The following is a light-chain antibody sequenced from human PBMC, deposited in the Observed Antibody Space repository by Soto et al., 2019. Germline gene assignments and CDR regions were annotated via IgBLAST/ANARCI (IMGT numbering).Light chain of an antibody. V-gene: IGLV1-47*01. CDR1: TSNIGSKF. Sequence: QSVLTQPPSASGTPGQRVTISCSGSTSNIGSKFVYWYQQNPGTAPKLLIYANEQRPSGVPDRFSGSKSGTSASLAISGLRSEDEADYYCAAWDGTLSAWVFGGGTQLIVL. J-gene: IGLJ3*02. CDR3: AAWDGTLSAWV. CDR2: ANE.